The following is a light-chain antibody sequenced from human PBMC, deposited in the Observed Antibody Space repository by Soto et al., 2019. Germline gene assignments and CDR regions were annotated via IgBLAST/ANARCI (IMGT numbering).Light chain of an antibody. CDR2: GAS. V-gene: IGKV3-20*01. J-gene: IGKJ5*01. CDR3: QQYGSSPI. Sequence: EIVLTQSPGTLSLFPGERATLSCRASQSLTTRYLAWYRQKPGQAPRLLIYGASSRATGIPDRFSGSGSGTDFNLTIIRLEPEVFAVYSCQQYGSSPILGQGTRQEIK. CDR1: QSLTTRY.